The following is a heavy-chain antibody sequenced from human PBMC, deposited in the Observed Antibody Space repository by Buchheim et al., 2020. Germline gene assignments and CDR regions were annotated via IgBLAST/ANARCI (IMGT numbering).Heavy chain of an antibody. CDR1: GFSFGSVW. V-gene: IGHV3-7*01. J-gene: IGHJ6*02. Sequence: EVQLVESGGGLVQPGGSLRLSCAASGFSFGSVWMSWVRQAPGQGLEWVASIKQDGGERWYVDSVKGRFTISRDNAKNSLYLQMNSLRAEDTAVYYCAREVGGPAYYDFWSGYYTGDYYYGMDVWGQGTT. D-gene: IGHD3-3*01. CDR2: IKQDGGER. CDR3: AREVGGPAYYDFWSGYYTGDYYYGMDV.